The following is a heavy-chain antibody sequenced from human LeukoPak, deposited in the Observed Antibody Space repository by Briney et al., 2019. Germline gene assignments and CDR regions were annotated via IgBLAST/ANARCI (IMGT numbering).Heavy chain of an antibody. J-gene: IGHJ4*02. Sequence: GGSLRLSCAASGFTFDDYAMHWVRQAPGKGLEWVSGISWNSGSIGYADSVKGRFTISRDNAKNSLYLQMNSLRAEDTAVYYCARDRTWGSSDYWGQGTLVTVSS. CDR1: GFTFDDYA. V-gene: IGHV3-9*01. CDR3: ARDRTWGSSDY. CDR2: ISWNSGSI. D-gene: IGHD3-10*01.